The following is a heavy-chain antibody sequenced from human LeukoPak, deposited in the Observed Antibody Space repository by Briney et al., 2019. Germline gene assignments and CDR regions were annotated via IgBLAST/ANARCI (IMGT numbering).Heavy chain of an antibody. D-gene: IGHD6-19*01. CDR3: ARRDRSGWSFDY. CDR2: IDPSDSYT. CDR1: GCSFTSYW. Sequence: GESLQISCKGSGCSFTSYWISWVRQMPGKGLEWMGRIDPSDSYTNYSPSFQGHVTISADKSISTAYLQWSSLKASDTAMYYCARRDRSGWSFDYWGQGTLVTVSS. J-gene: IGHJ4*02. V-gene: IGHV5-10-1*01.